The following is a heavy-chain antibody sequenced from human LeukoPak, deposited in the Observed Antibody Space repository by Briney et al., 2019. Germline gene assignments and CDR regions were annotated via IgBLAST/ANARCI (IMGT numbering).Heavy chain of an antibody. V-gene: IGHV5-51*01. D-gene: IGHD6-19*01. Sequence: GESLKISCKGSGYSFTSYWIAWVRHMPGKGLEWMGIIYPGDSDTRNSPSFQGQATISADKSISTAYLQWSSLKASDSAIYYCARRGDGAWYADYWGQGTLVTVSS. J-gene: IGHJ4*02. CDR1: GYSFTSYW. CDR2: IYPGDSDT. CDR3: ARRGDGAWYADY.